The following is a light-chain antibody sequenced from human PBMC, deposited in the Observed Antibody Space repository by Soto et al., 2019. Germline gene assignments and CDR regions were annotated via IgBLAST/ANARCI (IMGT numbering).Light chain of an antibody. J-gene: IGLJ1*01. CDR2: DVS. Sequence: QSALTQPASVSGSPGQSITISCTGTSSDVGHYNFVSWYQQHPGKAPKLLIYDVSDRPSGVSNRFSGPKSGNTASLTISGPQAEDEADYYCSSYTSSSTYVFGTGTKVTVL. V-gene: IGLV2-14*01. CDR3: SSYTSSSTYV. CDR1: SSDVGHYNF.